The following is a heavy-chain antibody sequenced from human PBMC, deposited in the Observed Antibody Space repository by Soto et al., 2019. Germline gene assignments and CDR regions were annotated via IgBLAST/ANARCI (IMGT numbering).Heavy chain of an antibody. D-gene: IGHD3-10*01. CDR3: ARDGSDSYGLDV. Sequence: PSETLSLTCTVSGGSISSYYWSWIRQSAGKGLEWIGRIYNGGNTQYNPSLKSRVTMSADTSKNQFSLRLNSVIAADTAVYYCARDGSDSYGLDVWGQGTTVTVSS. CDR1: GGSISSYY. J-gene: IGHJ6*02. CDR2: IYNGGNT. V-gene: IGHV4-4*07.